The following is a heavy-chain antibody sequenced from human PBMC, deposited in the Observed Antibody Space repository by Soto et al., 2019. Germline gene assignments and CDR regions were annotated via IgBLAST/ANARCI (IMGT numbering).Heavy chain of an antibody. J-gene: IGHJ3*02. CDR2: ISVGGGAT. CDR1: GISFTRFA. D-gene: IGHD5-12*01. V-gene: IGHV3-23*01. Sequence: EVQLLESGGGFIQPGGSLRLSCAASGISFTRFAMRWVRQAPGKGLQWVSAISVGGGATYYADSVKGRFTVSRDNSKTTLYLQMNSLRAEGTAISYCATHPYRAYVLHAGFEIWGKGTMVTVSS. CDR3: ATHPYRAYVLHAGFEI.